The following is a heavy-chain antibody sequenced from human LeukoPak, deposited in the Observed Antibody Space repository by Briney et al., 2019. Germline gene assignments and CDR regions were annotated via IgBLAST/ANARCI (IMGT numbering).Heavy chain of an antibody. CDR1: GFTFSSYS. J-gene: IGHJ4*02. D-gene: IGHD6-13*01. CDR3: ARDKGGIAGNFDY. V-gene: IGHV3-21*01. Sequence: PGGSLRLSCAASGFTFSSYSMNWVRQAPGKGLEWVSSISSSSSYIYYADSVKGRFTISRDNAKNSLYLQMNNLRAEDTAVYYCARDKGGIAGNFDYWGQGTLVTVSS. CDR2: ISSSSSYI.